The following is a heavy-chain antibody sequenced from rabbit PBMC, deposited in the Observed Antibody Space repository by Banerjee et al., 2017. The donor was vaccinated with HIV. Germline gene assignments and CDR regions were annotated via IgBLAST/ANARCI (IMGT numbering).Heavy chain of an antibody. V-gene: IGHV1S40*01. CDR1: GFSFSSSYY. Sequence: QSLEESGGDLVKPGASLTLTCTASGFSFSSSYYMCWVRQAPGKGLEWIGCIYANSGSTYYASWAKGRFTISKTSSTTVTLQMTSLTAADTATYFCARAGYAGYGDGRVWNLWGPGTLVTVS. J-gene: IGHJ4*01. CDR2: IYANSGST. D-gene: IGHD7-1*01. CDR3: ARAGYAGYGDGRVWNL.